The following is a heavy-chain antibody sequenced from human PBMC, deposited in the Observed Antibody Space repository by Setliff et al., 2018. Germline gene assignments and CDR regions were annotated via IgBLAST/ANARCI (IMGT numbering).Heavy chain of an antibody. CDR3: ARRGREMSTVRFFHS. J-gene: IGHJ4*02. CDR2: ISYSGTT. CDR1: GASISSDGYY. D-gene: IGHD4-4*01. Sequence: LSLTCSVSGASISSDGYYWSWIRQYPGKGLEWIGSISYSGTTYYNPSLATHFTMSVDTSKNQFFLKMHSVTTADTAVYYCARRGREMSTVRFFHSWGQGVLVTVSS. V-gene: IGHV4-39*01.